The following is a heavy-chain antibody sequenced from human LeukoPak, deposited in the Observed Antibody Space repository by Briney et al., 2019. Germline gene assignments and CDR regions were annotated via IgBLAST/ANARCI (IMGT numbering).Heavy chain of an antibody. CDR2: IYYSGST. D-gene: IGHD6-19*01. Sequence: NPSQTLSLTCTVSGGSISSYYWSWIRQPPGKGLEWIGYIYYSGSTNYNPSLKSRVTISVDTSKNQFSLKLSSVTAADTAVYYCATYSSGWYNWFDPWGQGTLVTVSS. V-gene: IGHV4-59*01. J-gene: IGHJ5*02. CDR3: ATYSSGWYNWFDP. CDR1: GGSISSYY.